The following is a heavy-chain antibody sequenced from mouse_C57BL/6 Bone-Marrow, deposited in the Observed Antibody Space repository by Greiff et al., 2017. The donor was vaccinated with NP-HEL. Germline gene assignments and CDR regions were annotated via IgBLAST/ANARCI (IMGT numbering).Heavy chain of an antibody. CDR3: ARDDYYGSRDFDY. J-gene: IGHJ2*01. V-gene: IGHV1-81*01. D-gene: IGHD1-1*01. CDR1: GYTFTSSG. CDR2: IYPRSGNT. Sequence: VQLVESGAELARPGASVKLSCKASGYTFTSSGISWVKQRTGQGLEWIGEIYPRSGNTYYNEKFKGKATLTADKSSSTAYMELRSLTSEDSAVYFCARDDYYGSRDFDYWGQGTTLTVSS.